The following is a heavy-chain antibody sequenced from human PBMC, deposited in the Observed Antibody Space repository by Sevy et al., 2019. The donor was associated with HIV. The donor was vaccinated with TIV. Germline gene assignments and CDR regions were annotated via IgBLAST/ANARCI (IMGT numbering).Heavy chain of an antibody. J-gene: IGHJ5*02. CDR1: GGSISSYY. CDR2: IYYSGST. CDR3: ARFGVYSSRGGNWFDP. V-gene: IGHV4-59*01. Sequence: SETLSLTCTVSGGSISSYYWSWIRQPPGKGLEWIGYIYYSGSTNYNPSLKSRVPISVDTSKNQFSLKLSSVTAADTAVYYCARFGVYSSRGGNWFDPWGQGTLVTVSS. D-gene: IGHD6-13*01.